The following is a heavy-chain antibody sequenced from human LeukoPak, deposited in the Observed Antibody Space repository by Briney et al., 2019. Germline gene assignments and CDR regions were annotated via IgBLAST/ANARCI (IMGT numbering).Heavy chain of an antibody. D-gene: IGHD3-16*01. Sequence: PSETLSLTCAVSDFSISNLDYWGWVRQPPGKGLEWIGNIYHSRNTYYNPSLKSRVTISVDTSKNEFSLRLNSVTAADTAVYYCARVEWGSVEALADWYFDLWGRGTLVAVSS. V-gene: IGHV4-38-2*01. J-gene: IGHJ2*01. CDR3: ARVEWGSVEALADWYFDL. CDR1: DFSISNLDY. CDR2: IYHSRNT.